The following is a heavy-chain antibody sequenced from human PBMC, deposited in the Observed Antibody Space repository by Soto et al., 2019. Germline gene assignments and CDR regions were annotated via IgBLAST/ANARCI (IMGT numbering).Heavy chain of an antibody. J-gene: IGHJ4*02. CDR1: GGSISSSSYY. Sequence: SETLSLTCTVSGGSISSSSYYWGWIRQPPGKGLEWIGSIYYSGSTYYNPSLKSRVTISVDTSKNQFSLKLSSVTAADTAVYYCARVNRYYDSSGYFAADYFDYWGQGTLVTVS. D-gene: IGHD3-22*01. CDR3: ARVNRYYDSSGYFAADYFDY. CDR2: IYYSGST. V-gene: IGHV4-39*07.